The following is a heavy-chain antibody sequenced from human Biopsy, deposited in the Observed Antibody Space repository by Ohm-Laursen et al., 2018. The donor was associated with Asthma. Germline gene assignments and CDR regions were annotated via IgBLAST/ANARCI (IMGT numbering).Heavy chain of an antibody. CDR3: ARAQDYYDSRGYYRSFDY. Sequence: TLSLTCTVSGGSISSGGYYWSWIRQNPGKGLEWIGFIYYSGSTYYNPSLKSRVSISIDTSKNQFSLKLSSVTAADTAVYYCARAQDYYDSRGYYRSFDYWGQGTLVTVSS. CDR1: GGSISSGGYY. V-gene: IGHV4-31*03. J-gene: IGHJ4*02. CDR2: IYYSGST. D-gene: IGHD3-22*01.